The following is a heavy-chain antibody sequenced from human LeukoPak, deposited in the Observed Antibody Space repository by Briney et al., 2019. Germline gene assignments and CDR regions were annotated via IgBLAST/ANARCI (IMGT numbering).Heavy chain of an antibody. V-gene: IGHV4-31*03. J-gene: IGHJ2*01. CDR1: GGSISSGVYY. Sequence: SQTLSLTCTVSGGSISSGVYYWTWTRQHPGKALEWIGYINYSGNAYYNPSLRSRVTMSIDRSENHFSLKLTSVTDADTAVYHCARAILTTSGYVWYFDLWGRGTLVTVSS. CDR3: ARAILTTSGYVWYFDL. CDR2: INYSGNA. D-gene: IGHD3-3*01.